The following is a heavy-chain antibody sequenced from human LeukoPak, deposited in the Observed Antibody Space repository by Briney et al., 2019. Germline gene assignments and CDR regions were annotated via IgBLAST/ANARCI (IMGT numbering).Heavy chain of an antibody. CDR1: GGSISSYY. Sequence: SETLSLTCTVSGGSISSYYWSWIRQPAGKGLEWIGRIHTSGSTNYNPSLKSRVTMSVDTSKNQFSLKLSSVTAADTAVYYCARISPAAAGQEDAFDIWGQGTMVTVSS. D-gene: IGHD6-13*01. CDR3: ARISPAAAGQEDAFDI. V-gene: IGHV4-4*07. CDR2: IHTSGST. J-gene: IGHJ3*02.